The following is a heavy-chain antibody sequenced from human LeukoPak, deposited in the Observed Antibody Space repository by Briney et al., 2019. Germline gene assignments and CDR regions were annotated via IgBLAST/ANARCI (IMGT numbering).Heavy chain of an antibody. J-gene: IGHJ6*02. Sequence: GGSPRLSCAASGFTVSSNYMSWVRQAPGKGLEWVSVIYSGGSTYYADSVKGRFTISRDNSKNTLYLQMNSLRAEDTAVYYCARDYGRYYYYGMDVWGQGTTVTVSS. D-gene: IGHD1-26*01. CDR1: GFTVSSNY. CDR3: ARDYGRYYYYGMDV. V-gene: IGHV3-66*01. CDR2: IYSGGST.